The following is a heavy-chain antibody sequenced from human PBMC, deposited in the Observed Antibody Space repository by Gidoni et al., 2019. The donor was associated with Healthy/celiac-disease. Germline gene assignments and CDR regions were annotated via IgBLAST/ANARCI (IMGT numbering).Heavy chain of an antibody. CDR1: GGSISSCGYS. J-gene: IGHJ3*02. CDR3: ATRLGGSPGPIDAFDI. Sequence: QLQLQESGSGLVKPSQTLSLTCAVSGGSISSCGYSWSWIRQPPGKGLEWIGYIYHSGSTYYNPSLKSRVTISVDRSKNQFSLKLSSVTAADTAVYYCATRLGGSPGPIDAFDIWGQGTMVTVSS. D-gene: IGHD1-26*01. CDR2: IYHSGST. V-gene: IGHV4-30-2*01.